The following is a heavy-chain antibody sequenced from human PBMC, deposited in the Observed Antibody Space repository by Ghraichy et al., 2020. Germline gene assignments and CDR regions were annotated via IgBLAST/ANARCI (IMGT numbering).Heavy chain of an antibody. CDR3: ARRGSAAYPFDY. CDR2: VYYSGST. V-gene: IGHV4-59*01. CDR1: GGSISGFY. J-gene: IGHJ4*02. Sequence: ESLNISCTVSGGSISGFYWSWIRQTPGKGLEWIGYVYYSGSTSYNPSLKSRVTISVDTSKNQFSLKLSSVTAADTAVYYCARRGSAAYPFDYWGQGTLVTVAS. D-gene: IGHD2-15*01.